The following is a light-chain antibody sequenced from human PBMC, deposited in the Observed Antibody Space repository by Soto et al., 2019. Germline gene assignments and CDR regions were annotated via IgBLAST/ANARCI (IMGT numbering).Light chain of an antibody. CDR2: AAS. V-gene: IGKV1-39*01. CDR3: QQSYGTPWT. CDR1: QSVSPY. Sequence: DIQMTQSPSSLSASVGDRVTITCRASQSVSPYFNWYQQKPGKAPNLLIYAASSLQSGVPSRFSGSGSGTDFTLTISSLQHEDFATYYCQQSYGTPWTFGQGTKVEAK. J-gene: IGKJ1*01.